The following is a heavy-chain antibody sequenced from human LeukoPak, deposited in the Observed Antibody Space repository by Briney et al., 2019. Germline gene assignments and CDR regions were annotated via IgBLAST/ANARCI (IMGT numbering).Heavy chain of an antibody. CDR2: ISSSSTYI. J-gene: IGHJ4*02. CDR3: ARDLRSSSWYFDY. D-gene: IGHD6-13*01. Sequence: GGSLRLSCAASGFTFSSYTMNWVRQAPGKGLEWVSSISSSSTYIYYADSVKGRFTISRDNAENSLYLQMNSLRAEDTAVYYCARDLRSSSWYFDYWGQGTLVTVSP. CDR1: GFTFSSYT. V-gene: IGHV3-21*01.